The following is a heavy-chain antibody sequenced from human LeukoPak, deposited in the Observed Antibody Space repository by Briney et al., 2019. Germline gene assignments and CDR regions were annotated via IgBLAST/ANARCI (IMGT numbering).Heavy chain of an antibody. CDR2: INHSGST. V-gene: IGHV4-34*01. CDR3: ARMRGPAARSETKYYYYYYYMDV. Sequence: PSETLSLTCAVYGGSFSGYYWSWIRQPPGKGLEWIGEINHSGSTNYNPSLKSRVTISVDTSKNQFSLKLSSVTAADTAVYYCARMRGPAARSETKYYYYYYYMDVWRKGTTVTVSS. J-gene: IGHJ6*03. CDR1: GGSFSGYY. D-gene: IGHD6-6*01.